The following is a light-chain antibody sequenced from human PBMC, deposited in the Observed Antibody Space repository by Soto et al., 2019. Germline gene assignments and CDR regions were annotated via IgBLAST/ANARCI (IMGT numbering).Light chain of an antibody. V-gene: IGKV1-5*01. Sequence: DFQVTQSPSTLSASVGDRVTITCRASQSLTGWLAWYQQKPGEVPKLLIYDASSLESGVPARFSGSASGTEFTLIISSLQPDDSATYYCQQYRSYWTFGQGTKVDIK. CDR1: QSLTGW. J-gene: IGKJ1*01. CDR2: DAS. CDR3: QQYRSYWT.